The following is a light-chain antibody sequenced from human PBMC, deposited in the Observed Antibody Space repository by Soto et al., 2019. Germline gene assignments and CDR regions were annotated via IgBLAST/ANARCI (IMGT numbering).Light chain of an antibody. CDR2: DAS. J-gene: IGKJ4*01. CDR3: QHRSNWPLT. Sequence: EMVWTKAPATLSFATEESATLSCSASQSVSSYLAWSQHKPGQAQRLLIYDASNRATGIPARFSGSGSGPDFTLTFRTLKQEDCGGYQCQHRSNWPLTFGRGTHVAIK. CDR1: QSVSSY. V-gene: IGKV3-11*01.